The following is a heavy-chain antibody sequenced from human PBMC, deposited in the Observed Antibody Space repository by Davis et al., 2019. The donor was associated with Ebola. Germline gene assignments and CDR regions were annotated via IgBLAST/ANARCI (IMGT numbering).Heavy chain of an antibody. CDR1: GYTFTTYG. J-gene: IGHJ5*02. CDR3: ATGTGILGSSWLDP. Sequence: AASVKVSCKASGYTFTTYGISWVRQAPGQGLEWMGRITPSLGLVHDAENFQGRVTITADESATTVSLELSSLRAEDTATYYCATGTGILGSSWLDPWGQGTLVIVSS. V-gene: IGHV1-69*04. CDR2: ITPSLGLV. D-gene: IGHD2-2*01.